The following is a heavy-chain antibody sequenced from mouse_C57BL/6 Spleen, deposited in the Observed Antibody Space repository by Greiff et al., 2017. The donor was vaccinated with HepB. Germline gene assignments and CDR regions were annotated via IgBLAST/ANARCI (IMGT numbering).Heavy chain of an antibody. CDR3: ARGRFPIYYYGSSYDYYAMDY. J-gene: IGHJ4*01. V-gene: IGHV1-39*01. CDR2: INPNYGTT. D-gene: IGHD1-1*01. Sequence: EVQLQESGPELVKPGASVKISCKASGYSFTDYNMNWVKQSNGKSLEWIGVINPNYGTTSYNQKFKGKATLTVDKSSSTAYMQLNSLTSEDSAVYYCARGRFPIYYYGSSYDYYAMDYWGQGTSVTVSS. CDR1: GYSFTDYN.